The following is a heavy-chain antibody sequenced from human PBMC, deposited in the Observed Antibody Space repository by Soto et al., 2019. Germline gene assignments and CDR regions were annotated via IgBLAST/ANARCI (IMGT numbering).Heavy chain of an antibody. Sequence: EVQLLESGGGLVQPGGSLRLSCAASGFTFSSYAMSWVRQAPGKGLEWVSAISGSSSYIYYADSVKGRFTISRDNAKNSLYLQMNSLRAEDTAVYYCARGDSTVTTVPGYWGQGTLVTVSS. V-gene: IGHV3-21*01. CDR1: GFTFSSYA. CDR2: ISGSSSYI. J-gene: IGHJ4*02. D-gene: IGHD4-17*01. CDR3: ARGDSTVTTVPGY.